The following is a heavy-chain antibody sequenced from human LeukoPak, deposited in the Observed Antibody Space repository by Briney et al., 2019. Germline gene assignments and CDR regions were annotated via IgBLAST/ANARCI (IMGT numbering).Heavy chain of an antibody. J-gene: IGHJ4*02. CDR1: GFTFNTHW. CDR3: AKIGDSSTYELDY. Sequence: PGGSLRLSCAASGFTFNTHWMTWVRQAPGKGLEWVANIKQDGSEKYYGDSVEGRFTVSRDNAKNSLYLQMNSLRAEDTAVYYCAKIGDSSTYELDYWGQGTLVTVSS. CDR2: IKQDGSEK. V-gene: IGHV3-7*01. D-gene: IGHD6-13*01.